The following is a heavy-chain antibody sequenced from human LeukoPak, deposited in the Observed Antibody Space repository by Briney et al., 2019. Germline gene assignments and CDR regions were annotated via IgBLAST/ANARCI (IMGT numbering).Heavy chain of an antibody. CDR2: INPRSGGT. Sequence: ASVNVSCKASGYTLTAYYMNWVRQAPGQGLEWMGWINPRSGGTLYSQKFQGRVTMTRDTSTDTVYMEVSGLRSDDTAVYYCARDRHDGRKNYYLYSGMGVWGEGTTVTVSS. D-gene: IGHD1-1*01. V-gene: IGHV1-2*02. CDR1: GYTLTAYY. J-gene: IGHJ6*04. CDR3: ARDRHDGRKNYYLYSGMGV.